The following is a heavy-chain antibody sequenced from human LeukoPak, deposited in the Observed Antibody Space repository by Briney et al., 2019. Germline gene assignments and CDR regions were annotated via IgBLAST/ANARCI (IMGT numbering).Heavy chain of an antibody. CDR3: ARDSGTTGEVKFDP. Sequence: PSETLSLTCTVSGGSIHSYWSWIRQPAGKGLEWIGRISGSGTITYNPALQSRLTISIDTSKNQFSLKLMSVTAADTAVYYCARDSGTTGEVKFDPWGQGTLVTVSS. CDR2: ISGSGTI. D-gene: IGHD3-10*01. V-gene: IGHV4-4*07. J-gene: IGHJ5*02. CDR1: GGSIHSY.